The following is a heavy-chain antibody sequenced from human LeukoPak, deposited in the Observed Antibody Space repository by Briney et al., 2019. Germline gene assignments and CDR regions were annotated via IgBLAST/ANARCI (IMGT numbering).Heavy chain of an antibody. V-gene: IGHV3-30-3*01. J-gene: IGHJ6*02. D-gene: IGHD6-19*01. Sequence: GGSLRLSCAASGFTFSSYAMHWVRQAPGKGLEGVAVISYDGSNKYYADSVTGRFTISRDNSKNTLYLQMNSLRAEDTAVYYCARGTPSSSGWLYYGMDVWGQGTTVTVSS. CDR1: GFTFSSYA. CDR3: ARGTPSSSGWLYYGMDV. CDR2: ISYDGSNK.